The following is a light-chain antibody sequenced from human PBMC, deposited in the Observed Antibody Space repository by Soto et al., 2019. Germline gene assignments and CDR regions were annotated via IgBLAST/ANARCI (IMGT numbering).Light chain of an antibody. CDR1: QSVSSN. J-gene: IGKJ2*03. Sequence: EIVMTQSPATLSVSPGERATLSCRASQSVSSNLAWYQQKPGQAPRLLIYGASTRATGIPARFSGSGSGTEFTLTISSLQSEDFAVYYCQQYNNWPFRCGQGTKLEIK. V-gene: IGKV3-15*01. CDR2: GAS. CDR3: QQYNNWPFR.